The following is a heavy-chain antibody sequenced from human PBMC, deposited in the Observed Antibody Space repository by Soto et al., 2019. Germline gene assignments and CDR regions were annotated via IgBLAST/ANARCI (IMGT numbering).Heavy chain of an antibody. CDR1: GGSISSSNW. CDR3: ARVPRGYDSSGYYIYYYGMDV. D-gene: IGHD3-22*01. J-gene: IGHJ6*02. V-gene: IGHV4-4*02. CDR2: IYHSGST. Sequence: KTSETLSLTCAVSGGSISSSNWLSWVRQPPGKGLEWIGEIYHSGSTNYNPSLKSRVTISVDKSKNQFSLKLSSVTAADTAVYYCARVPRGYDSSGYYIYYYGMDVWGQGTTVTVSS.